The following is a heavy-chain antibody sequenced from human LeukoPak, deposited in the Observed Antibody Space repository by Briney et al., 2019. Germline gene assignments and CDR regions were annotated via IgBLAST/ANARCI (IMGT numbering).Heavy chain of an antibody. D-gene: IGHD2-21*02. CDR2: TDRDGKST. CDR3: ARYEQRPGVTASDP. CDR1: GLTFSSHW. Sequence: PGGSLRLSCAASGLTFSSHWMFWVRQAPGKGLVWVSQTDRDGKSTGYADSVKGRFAISRDYARNTLYLQMNSLGVEDTAMYYCARYEQRPGVTASDPWSQGTLVTVSS. J-gene: IGHJ5*02. V-gene: IGHV3-74*01.